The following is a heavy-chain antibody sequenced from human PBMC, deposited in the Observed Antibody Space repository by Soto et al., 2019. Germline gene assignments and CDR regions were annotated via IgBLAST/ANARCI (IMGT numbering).Heavy chain of an antibody. Sequence: QVQLVESGGGVVQPGRSLRLSCAASGFTFSSYGMHWVRQAPGKGLEGVAVIWYDGSNKDYADSVKGRFTISRDNSKNTRYQQMNGLRAEETAVYYCAREATVTTMDLFDYWGQGTLVTVSS. CDR1: GFTFSSYG. D-gene: IGHD4-17*01. CDR3: AREATVTTMDLFDY. J-gene: IGHJ4*02. V-gene: IGHV3-33*01. CDR2: IWYDGSNK.